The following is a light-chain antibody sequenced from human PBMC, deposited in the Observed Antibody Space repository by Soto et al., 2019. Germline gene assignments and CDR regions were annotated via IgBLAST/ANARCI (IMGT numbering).Light chain of an antibody. CDR3: QQYGSSPLFT. Sequence: EIVLTQSPGTLSLSPGERATLSCRASQSVSSSYLAWYQQKPGQAPRLLIYGASVRATGIPDRFSGSGSGTDFTLTISRLEPEDFAVYYCQQYGSSPLFTVGPGTKVDIK. J-gene: IGKJ3*01. CDR2: GAS. CDR1: QSVSSSY. V-gene: IGKV3-20*01.